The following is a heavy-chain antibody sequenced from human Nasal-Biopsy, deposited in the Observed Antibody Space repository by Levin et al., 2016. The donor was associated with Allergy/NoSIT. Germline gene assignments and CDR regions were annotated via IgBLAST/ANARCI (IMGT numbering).Heavy chain of an antibody. CDR3: ARENYANPDV. V-gene: IGHV3-7*05. Sequence: GESLKISCAAFGFNFNNSWMSWVRQAPGKGLEWVANIEQDGSETYYVDSAKGRFTISRDNAKNSLYLQMNSLRAEDTAVYYCARENYANPDVWGQGTTVTVSS. D-gene: IGHD3-16*01. CDR1: GFNFNNSW. CDR2: IEQDGSET. J-gene: IGHJ6*02.